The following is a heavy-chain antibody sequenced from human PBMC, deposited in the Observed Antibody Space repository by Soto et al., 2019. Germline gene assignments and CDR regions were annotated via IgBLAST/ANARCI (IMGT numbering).Heavy chain of an antibody. CDR3: VSQPHWARPFES. D-gene: IGHD7-27*01. CDR2: ISTTGGNV. Sequence: EVRLVESGGDLVKSGGSLRLSCVSSGFLCRTYEMNWVRQAPGKGLEWLAHISTTGGNVSESDSVKGRFTISRDNTKHTLYLQMNSLRTEDTGVYYCVSQPHWARPFESWGQGTLGNVSS. CDR1: GFLCRTYE. V-gene: IGHV3-48*03. J-gene: IGHJ4*02.